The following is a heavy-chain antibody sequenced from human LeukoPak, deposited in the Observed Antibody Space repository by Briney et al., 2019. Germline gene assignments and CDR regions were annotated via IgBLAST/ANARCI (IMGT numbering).Heavy chain of an antibody. D-gene: IGHD2-2*01. V-gene: IGHV3-30-3*01. J-gene: IGHJ5*02. CDR2: ISYDGSNK. CDR3: AKDPRACCSSTMFDP. Sequence: GGSLRLSCAASGFTFSSYAMHWVRQAPGKGLEWVAVISYDGSNKYYADSVKGRFTISRDNSKNTLYLQMNSLRAEDTAVYYCAKDPRACCSSTMFDPWGQGTLVTVSS. CDR1: GFTFSSYA.